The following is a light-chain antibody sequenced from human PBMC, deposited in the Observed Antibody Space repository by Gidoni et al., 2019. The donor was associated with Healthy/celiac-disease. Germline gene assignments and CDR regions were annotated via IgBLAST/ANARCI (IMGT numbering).Light chain of an antibody. CDR3: QQSYSTLP. J-gene: IGKJ2*01. Sequence: DIQMTQSPSSLSASVGDRVTITCRASQSISSYLNWYQQKPGKAPKLLSYAASSLQSGVPSRISGSGSGTDFTLTISSLQPEDFATYYCQQSYSTLPFGQGTKLEIK. CDR2: AAS. CDR1: QSISSY. V-gene: IGKV1-39*01.